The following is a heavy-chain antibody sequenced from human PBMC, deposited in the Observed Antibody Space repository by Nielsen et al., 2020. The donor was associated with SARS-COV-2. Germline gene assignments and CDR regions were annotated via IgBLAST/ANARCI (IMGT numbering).Heavy chain of an antibody. J-gene: IGHJ4*02. V-gene: IGHV1-18*01. CDR2: ISAYNGNT. CDR1: VYTFTSYG. Sequence: ASVKVSCKASVYTFTSYGISWVRQAPGQGLEWMGWISAYNGNTNYAQKLQGRVTMTTDTSTSTAYMELRSLRSDDTAVYYCARVYGDYLPYYFDSWGQGTLVTVSS. CDR3: ARVYGDYLPYYFDS. D-gene: IGHD4-17*01.